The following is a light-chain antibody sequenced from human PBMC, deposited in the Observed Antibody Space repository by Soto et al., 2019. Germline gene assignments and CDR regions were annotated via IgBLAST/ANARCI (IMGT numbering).Light chain of an antibody. Sequence: EIVLTQSPGTLSLSPGERVTLSCRASQSIAGSLAWYQQKGRLPPRLLIYDASKRATGIPARFSGGGSGTDFTLTISSLEPADSAVYYCQQQRAFGLGTKVDIK. V-gene: IGKV3-11*01. J-gene: IGKJ3*01. CDR2: DAS. CDR3: QQQRA. CDR1: QSIAGS.